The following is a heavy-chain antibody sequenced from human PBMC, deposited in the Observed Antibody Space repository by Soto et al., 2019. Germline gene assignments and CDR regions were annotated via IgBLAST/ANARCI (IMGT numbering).Heavy chain of an antibody. CDR3: ARARGDGYKVYYYYYGMDV. Sequence: GASLKISCKGSGYSFTSYWIGWVRQMPGKGLEWMGIIYPGDSDTRYSPSFQGQVTISADKSISTAYLQWSSLKASDTAMYYCARARGDGYKVYYYYYGMDVWGQGTTVTVS. V-gene: IGHV5-51*01. D-gene: IGHD3-10*01. CDR1: GYSFTSYW. J-gene: IGHJ6*02. CDR2: IYPGDSDT.